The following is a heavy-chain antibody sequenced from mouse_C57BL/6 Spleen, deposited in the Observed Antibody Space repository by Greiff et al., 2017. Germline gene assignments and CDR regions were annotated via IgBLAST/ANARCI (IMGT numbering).Heavy chain of an antibody. Sequence: QVQLQQPGAELVMPGASVKLSCKASGYTFTSYWMHWVKQRPGQGLEWIGEIDPSDSYTNYNQKFKGKSTLTVDKSSSTAYMQLSSLTSEDSAVYYCARDYGSSSLLAYWGQGTLVTVSA. V-gene: IGHV1-69*01. CDR3: ARDYGSSSLLAY. D-gene: IGHD1-1*01. CDR1: GYTFTSYW. J-gene: IGHJ3*01. CDR2: IDPSDSYT.